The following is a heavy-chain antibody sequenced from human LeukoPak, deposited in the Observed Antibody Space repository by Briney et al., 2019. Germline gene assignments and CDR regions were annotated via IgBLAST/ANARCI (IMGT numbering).Heavy chain of an antibody. CDR3: AKDRRYDILTPFDS. J-gene: IGHJ4*02. CDR1: AFTLSTNA. Sequence: GGSLRLSCAPAAFTLSTNAMSWVRQTPGKGLEWASGTSGSGGSTYYADSVKGRFTIARGNSEKTLYRQTNSQRAEETVISECAKDRRYDILTPFDSWGQGTLVTVSS. V-gene: IGHV3-23*01. D-gene: IGHD3-9*01. CDR2: TSGSGGST.